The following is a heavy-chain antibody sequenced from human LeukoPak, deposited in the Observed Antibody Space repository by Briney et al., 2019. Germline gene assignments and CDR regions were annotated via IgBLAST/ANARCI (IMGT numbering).Heavy chain of an antibody. Sequence: NASETLSLTCTVSGVSINNYYWSWIRQPPGKGLEWIGYIYYSGSTNYNPSLKSRVTISVDTSKNQFSLNLGSVTAADTAVYYCARGQQWLVSWGQGTLVTVSS. J-gene: IGHJ5*02. D-gene: IGHD6-19*01. V-gene: IGHV4-59*08. CDR3: ARGQQWLVS. CDR2: IYYSGST. CDR1: GVSINNYY.